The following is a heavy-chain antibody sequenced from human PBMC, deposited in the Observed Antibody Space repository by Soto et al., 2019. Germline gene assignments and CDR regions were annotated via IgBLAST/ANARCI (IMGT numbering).Heavy chain of an antibody. V-gene: IGHV4-61*08. CDR1: GGSISSGGYY. CDR2: IYYSGST. J-gene: IGHJ4*01. CDR3: ARRYGDYFDD. D-gene: IGHD4-17*01. Sequence: SETLSLTCTVSGGSISSGGYYWSFIRQHPGEGLEWIGYIYYSGSTNYNPSLKSRVTISVDTSKNQFSLKLSSVTAADTAVYYCARRYGDYFDDWGQGTLLTVSS.